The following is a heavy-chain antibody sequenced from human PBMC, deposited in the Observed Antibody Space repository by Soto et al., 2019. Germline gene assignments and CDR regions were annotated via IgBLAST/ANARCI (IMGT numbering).Heavy chain of an antibody. V-gene: IGHV4-61*01. CDR2: IYRSGST. J-gene: IGHJ6*02. CDR1: GGSVSSGNYY. CDR3: ARSYDSSGYYYYAMDV. D-gene: IGHD3-22*01. Sequence: QVQLQESGPGLVKPSETLSLTCTVSGGSVSSGNYYWNWIRQTPGKGLEWIGYIYRSGSTKYNPSLKSRVTISVDRSKNQFSLKLSSVTAADTAAYYCARSYDSSGYYYYAMDVWGHGTTVTVSS.